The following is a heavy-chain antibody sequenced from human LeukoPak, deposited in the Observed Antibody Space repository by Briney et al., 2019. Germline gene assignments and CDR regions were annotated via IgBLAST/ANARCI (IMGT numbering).Heavy chain of an antibody. CDR2: RYYSGST. V-gene: IGHV4-39*01. CDR3: AQLRYYYFDY. Sequence: SETLSLTCTVSGGSISSSSYYWGWIRQPPGKGLEWIVSRYYSGSTYYNPSLKSRVTISVDTSKNQFSLKLSFVTAADTSLYYCAQLRYYYFDYWGQGTLVTVSS. CDR1: GGSISSSSYY. J-gene: IGHJ4*02. D-gene: IGHD5-18*01.